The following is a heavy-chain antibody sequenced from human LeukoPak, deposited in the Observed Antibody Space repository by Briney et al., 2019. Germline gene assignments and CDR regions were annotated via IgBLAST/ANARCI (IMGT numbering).Heavy chain of an antibody. J-gene: IGHJ4*02. CDR1: GFTLSKSW. D-gene: IGHD3-9*01. V-gene: IGHV3-74*01. Sequence: GGSLRLSCAASGFTLSKSWIHWVRQAPGKGLVWVSRINTDGSIITYADSVKGRFTISRDNAKNSLYLQMNSLRAEDTAVYYCARDLSYDILTGYYQGNYYFGYWGQGTLVTVSS. CDR3: ARDLSYDILTGYYQGNYYFGY. CDR2: INTDGSII.